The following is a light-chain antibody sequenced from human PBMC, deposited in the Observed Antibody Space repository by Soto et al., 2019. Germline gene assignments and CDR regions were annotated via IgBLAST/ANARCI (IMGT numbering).Light chain of an antibody. J-gene: IGKJ1*01. CDR3: QQSYSFWT. V-gene: IGKV1-39*01. CDR2: AAS. Sequence: DIQMTQSPSSLSASVGDRVTITCRASQSISRYLNWYQHKPGKAPNLLIYAASSLQSGVPSRFSGSGSGTDFTLTISGLQPDDFAPYYCQQSYSFWTFGQGTKVEIK. CDR1: QSISRY.